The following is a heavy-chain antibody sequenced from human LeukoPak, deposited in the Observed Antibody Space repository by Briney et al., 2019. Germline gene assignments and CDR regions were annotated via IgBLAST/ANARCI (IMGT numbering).Heavy chain of an antibody. CDR1: GFTFSDHY. CDR3: ARGVSYCSSTSCRSVGFDY. D-gene: IGHD2-2*01. Sequence: GGSLRLSCAASGFTFSDHYMDWVRQAPGKGLEWVSSISSSSSYIYYADSVKGRFTISRDNAKNSLYLQMNSLRAEDTAVYYCARGVSYCSSTSCRSVGFDYWGQGTLVTVSS. J-gene: IGHJ4*02. CDR2: ISSSSSYI. V-gene: IGHV3-21*01.